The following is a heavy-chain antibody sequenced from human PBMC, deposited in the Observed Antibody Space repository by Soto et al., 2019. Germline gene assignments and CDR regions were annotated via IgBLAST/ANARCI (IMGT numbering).Heavy chain of an antibody. CDR1: GGSISKNGYS. V-gene: IGHV4-30-2*01. CDR3: ARTVTTGPFFDF. Sequence: QLHLQESGSGLVKPSQTLSLTCAVSGGSISKNGYSWSWIRQPPRKGLEWIGYIYHSGSTYYNPSLKSRVSISVDRSNNRFSLTLGSVTAADTAVYYCARTVTTGPFFDFWGQGTLVTVSS. CDR2: IYHSGST. J-gene: IGHJ4*02. D-gene: IGHD4-17*01.